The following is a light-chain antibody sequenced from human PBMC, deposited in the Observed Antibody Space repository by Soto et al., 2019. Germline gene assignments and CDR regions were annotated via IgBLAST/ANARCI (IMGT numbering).Light chain of an antibody. CDR3: QQYGTSLT. V-gene: IGKV3-20*01. CDR1: QNIKNNF. Sequence: IVLTQSPGTLSLSPGEGATLSCRASQNIKNNFLAWYQQRPGQAPRLLIHDASIRATGTPDRVTGSASVTDFTLIISSLEPEDFAVYYCQQYGTSLTVGGGNRVEIK. J-gene: IGKJ4*01. CDR2: DAS.